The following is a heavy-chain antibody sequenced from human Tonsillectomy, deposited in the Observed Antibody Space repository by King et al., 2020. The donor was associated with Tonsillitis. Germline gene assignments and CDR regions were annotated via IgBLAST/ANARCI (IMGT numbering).Heavy chain of an antibody. V-gene: IGHV3-49*05. CDR2: IRSKAYGGTT. CDR3: TGALPPGLNTFDY. D-gene: IGHD2/OR15-2a*01. CDR1: GFTFGDYA. J-gene: IGHJ4*02. Sequence: EVQLVESGGGLVKPGRSLRLSCTASGFTFGDYAMSWFRQAPGKGLEWVGCIRSKAYGGTTEYAASVKGRFTISRDDSKSISYLQMNSLKTEDTAVYYCTGALPPGLNTFDYGGQGTLVTVSS.